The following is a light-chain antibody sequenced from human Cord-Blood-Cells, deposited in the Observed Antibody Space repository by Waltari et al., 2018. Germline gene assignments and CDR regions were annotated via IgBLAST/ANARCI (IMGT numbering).Light chain of an antibody. Sequence: QSALTQPASVSGSPGQSITISCTGTSSDVGGYNYVSWYQQHPGKAPKLMIYDVSNWPSGVSNRFSGSKSGNTASLTISGLQAEDEADSYCSSYTSSSTLWVFGGGTKLTVL. J-gene: IGLJ3*02. CDR3: SSYTSSSTLWV. CDR2: DVS. V-gene: IGLV2-14*01. CDR1: SSDVGGYNY.